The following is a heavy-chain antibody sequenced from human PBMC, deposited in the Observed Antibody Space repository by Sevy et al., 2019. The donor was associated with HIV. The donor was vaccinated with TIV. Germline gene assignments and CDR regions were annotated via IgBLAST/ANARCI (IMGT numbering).Heavy chain of an antibody. CDR1: GFTFGDYA. J-gene: IGHJ3*02. CDR2: IRSKAYGGTT. D-gene: IGHD3-22*01. V-gene: IGHV3-49*03. CDR3: TRDLEIGYRYYYDSSGYFDAFDI. Sequence: GGSLRLSCTASGFTFGDYAMSWFRQAPGKGLEWVGFIRSKAYGGTTEYAASVKGRFTISRDDSKSIAYLQMNSLKTEDTAVYYCTRDLEIGYRYYYDSSGYFDAFDIWGQGTMVTVSS.